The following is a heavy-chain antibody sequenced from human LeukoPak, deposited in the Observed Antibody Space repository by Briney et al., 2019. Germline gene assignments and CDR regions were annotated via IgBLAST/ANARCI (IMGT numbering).Heavy chain of an antibody. CDR2: ISSSSSYI. CDR1: GFTFSSYS. J-gene: IGHJ6*03. CDR3: AKVLASRPRYYYYMDV. V-gene: IGHV3-21*01. D-gene: IGHD2/OR15-2a*01. Sequence: GGSLRLSCAASGFTFSSYSMNWVRQAPGKGLEWVSSISSSSSYIYYADSVKGRFTISRDNAKNSLYLQMNSLRAEDTAVYYCAKVLASRPRYYYYMDVWGKGTTVTVSS.